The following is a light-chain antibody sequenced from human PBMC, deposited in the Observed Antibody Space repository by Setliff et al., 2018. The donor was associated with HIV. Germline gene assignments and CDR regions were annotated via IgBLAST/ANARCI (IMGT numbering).Light chain of an antibody. CDR1: SSDVGSYNR. J-gene: IGLJ1*01. Sequence: ALTQPPSVSGSPGQSVTISCTGTSSDVGSYNRVSWYQQPPGTAPKLMIYEVSNRPSGVPDRFSGSKSGNTASLTISGLQAEDEADHYCSSYSSTSTLYVFGTGTKVTVL. V-gene: IGLV2-18*02. CDR2: EVS. CDR3: SSYSSTSTLYV.